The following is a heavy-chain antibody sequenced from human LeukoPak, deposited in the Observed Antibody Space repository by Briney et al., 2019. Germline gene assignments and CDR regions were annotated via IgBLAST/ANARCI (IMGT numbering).Heavy chain of an antibody. J-gene: IGHJ4*02. V-gene: IGHV3-23*01. CDR3: AKATNSGTSRGSFDY. CDR1: GFTFNNYA. CDR2: ISGSGGST. Sequence: GGSLRLSCAASGFTFNNYAMSWFRQAPGKGLEWVSAISGSGGSTYYADSVKGRFTISRDNSKNTLYLQMYSLGAEDTAVYYCAKATNSGTSRGSFDYWGQGTLVTVSS. D-gene: IGHD1-26*01.